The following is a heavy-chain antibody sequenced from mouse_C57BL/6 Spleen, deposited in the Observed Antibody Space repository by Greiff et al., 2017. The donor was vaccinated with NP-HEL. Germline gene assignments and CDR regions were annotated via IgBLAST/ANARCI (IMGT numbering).Heavy chain of an antibody. CDR2: IWSGGST. CDR3: ARNHLAWFAY. J-gene: IGHJ3*01. V-gene: IGHV2-2*01. CDR1: GFSLTSYG. Sequence: QVQLKQSGPGLVQPSQSLSITCTVSGFSLTSYGVHWVRQSPGKGLEWLGVIWSGGSTDYNAAFISRLSISKDNSKSQVFFKMNSLQADDTAIYYCARNHLAWFAYWGQGTLVTVSA.